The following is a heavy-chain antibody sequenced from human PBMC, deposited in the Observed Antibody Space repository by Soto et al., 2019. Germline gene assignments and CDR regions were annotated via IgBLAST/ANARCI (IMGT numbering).Heavy chain of an antibody. D-gene: IGHD5-18*01. CDR2: IYHSGST. J-gene: IGHJ5*02. CDR3: AGGYGWFDP. V-gene: IGHV4-38-2*01. Sequence: PSETLSLTCAVSGYSISSGYYWGWIRQPPGKGLEWIGSIYHSGSTYYNPSLKSRVTISVDTSKNRFSLKLSSVTAADTAVYYCAGGYGWFDPWGQGTLVTVSS. CDR1: GYSISSGYY.